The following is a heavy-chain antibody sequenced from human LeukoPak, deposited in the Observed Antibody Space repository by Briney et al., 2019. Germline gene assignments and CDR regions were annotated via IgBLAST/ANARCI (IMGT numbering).Heavy chain of an antibody. D-gene: IGHD3-9*01. CDR3: ARGRNYDILTGYYRKNNNYYYYMDV. Sequence: PSETLSLTCAVYGGSFSGYYWSWTRQPPGKGLEWIGEINHSGSTNYNPSLKSRVTISVDTSKNQFSLKLSSVTAADTAVYYCARGRNYDILTGYYRKNNNYYYYMDVWGKGTTVTVSS. V-gene: IGHV4-34*01. J-gene: IGHJ6*03. CDR1: GGSFSGYY. CDR2: INHSGST.